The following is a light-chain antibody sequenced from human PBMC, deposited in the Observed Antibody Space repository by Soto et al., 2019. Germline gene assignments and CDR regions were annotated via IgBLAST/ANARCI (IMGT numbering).Light chain of an antibody. V-gene: IGKV3-11*01. CDR1: QSVSSY. J-gene: IGKJ1*01. CDR3: QQRGNWPWT. Sequence: EIVLTQSPATLSLSPGERATLSCRASQSVSSYLAWYQQKPGQAPRVLIYDASSRATGIPARFSGSGSGTDFTLTISSLEPEDFAVYYCQQRGNWPWTFGQGTKVDIK. CDR2: DAS.